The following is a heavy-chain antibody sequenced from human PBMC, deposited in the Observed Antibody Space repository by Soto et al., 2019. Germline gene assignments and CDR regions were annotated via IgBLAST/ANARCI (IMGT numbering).Heavy chain of an antibody. V-gene: IGHV1-18*01. D-gene: IGHD1-26*01. CDR1: GYTFTSYG. Sequence: QVQLVQSGAEVKKPGASVKVSCKASGYTFTSYGISWVRQAPGQGLEWMGWISAYNGNTNYAQKLQGRVTMTTDTYTSTAYMELRSLRSDDTAVYYCAKKKVGAPRSYYYGMDVWGQGTTVTVSS. CDR3: AKKKVGAPRSYYYGMDV. J-gene: IGHJ6*02. CDR2: ISAYNGNT.